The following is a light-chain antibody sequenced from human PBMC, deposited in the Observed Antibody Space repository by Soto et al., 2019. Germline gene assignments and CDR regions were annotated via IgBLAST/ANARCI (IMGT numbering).Light chain of an antibody. V-gene: IGLV2-8*01. CDR1: SSDVGAYIF. J-gene: IGLJ1*01. Sequence: QSALTQPPSASGSPGQSVTISCTGTSSDVGAYIFVSWYQQHPGKAPKLMVYDVNRRPPGVPDRFFGSKSGNTASLTVSGLQAEDEADYYCVSFAGGTYVFGTWTKLTVL. CDR3: VSFAGGTYV. CDR2: DVN.